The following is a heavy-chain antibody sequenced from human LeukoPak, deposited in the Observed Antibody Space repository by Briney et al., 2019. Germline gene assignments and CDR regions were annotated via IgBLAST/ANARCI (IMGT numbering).Heavy chain of an antibody. D-gene: IGHD5-18*01. V-gene: IGHV1-69*04. CDR1: RGTFSRYT. J-gene: IGHJ4*02. Sequence: SVNVSCKASRGTFSRYTISWVRQAPGHGLEWMGRIIPILGIANYAQKFQGRVTITADKSTSTAYMDLSSLGSEDTAVYYCARDPPPRGYSYGYGYEDYWGQGTLVTVSS. CDR3: ARDPPPRGYSYGYGYEDY. CDR2: IIPILGIA.